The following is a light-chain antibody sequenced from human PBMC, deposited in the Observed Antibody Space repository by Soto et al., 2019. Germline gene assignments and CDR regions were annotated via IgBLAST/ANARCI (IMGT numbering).Light chain of an antibody. J-gene: IGKJ5*01. V-gene: IGKV3-11*01. CDR1: QSVSSY. CDR2: GAS. CDR3: QQRNNWPLIT. Sequence: EIVLTQSPATLSLSPGERATLSCRASQSVSSYLAWYQQKPGQAPRLLIYGASNRATGIPARFSGSGSGTDFKLTISSIEPEDFAVYYCQQRNNWPLITFGQGTRLEIK.